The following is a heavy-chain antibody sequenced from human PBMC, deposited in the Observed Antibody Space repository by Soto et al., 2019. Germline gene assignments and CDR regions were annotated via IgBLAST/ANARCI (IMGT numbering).Heavy chain of an antibody. V-gene: IGHV3-64D*06. Sequence: PGGSLRLSCSDSGFTFSSYAMHWVRQAPGKGLEYVSGISSNGGNTYYADSVKGRLTISRDNSKNSLYLQMSSLKAEDTALYYCVNGAFYDSEVRTFAIWGQGTMVTVSS. CDR3: VNGAFYDSEVRTFAI. J-gene: IGHJ3*02. CDR1: GFTFSSYA. CDR2: ISSNGGNT. D-gene: IGHD3-22*01.